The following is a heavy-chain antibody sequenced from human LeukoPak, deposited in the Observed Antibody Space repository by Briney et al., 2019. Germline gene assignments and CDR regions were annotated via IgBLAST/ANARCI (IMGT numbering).Heavy chain of an antibody. Sequence: GGSLRLSCAASGFSFSSYWIHWVRQAPGQGLEWMGWINPNSGGTNYAQKFQGRVTMTRDTSISTAYMELSRLRSDDTAVYYCARDIGALDAFDIWGQGTMVTVSS. CDR1: GFSFSSYW. V-gene: IGHV1-2*02. J-gene: IGHJ3*02. D-gene: IGHD3-16*01. CDR2: INPNSGGT. CDR3: ARDIGALDAFDI.